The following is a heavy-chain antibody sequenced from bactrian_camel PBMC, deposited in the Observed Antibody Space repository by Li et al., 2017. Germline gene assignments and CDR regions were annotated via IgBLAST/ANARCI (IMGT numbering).Heavy chain of an antibody. CDR3: AAGREAINCLAAVFVV. D-gene: IGHD3*01. CDR2: IGSGGDDT. J-gene: IGHJ4*01. Sequence: HVQLVESGGGSVQAGGSLTLSCAASGYTIGRNCVGWFRQAAGKAREGVAIIGSGGDDTAYADSVKGRFTISRDRAKNTVHLEMNALKPEDSGMYYCAAGREAINCLAAVFVVWGQGTQVTVS. CDR1: GYTIGRNC. V-gene: IGHV3S6*01.